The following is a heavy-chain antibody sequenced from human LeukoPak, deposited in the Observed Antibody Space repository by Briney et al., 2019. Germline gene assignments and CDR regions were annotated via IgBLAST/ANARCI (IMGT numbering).Heavy chain of an antibody. Sequence: GGSLRLSCAASGFTFSSYEMNWVRQAPGKGLEWVSSISSSGSYIYYADSVKGRFTISRDNAKNSLYLQMNSLRAEDTAVYYCARDTMVRGVMGYWGQGTLVTVSS. CDR1: GFTFSSYE. CDR2: ISSSGSYI. J-gene: IGHJ4*02. CDR3: ARDTMVRGVMGY. D-gene: IGHD3-10*01. V-gene: IGHV3-21*01.